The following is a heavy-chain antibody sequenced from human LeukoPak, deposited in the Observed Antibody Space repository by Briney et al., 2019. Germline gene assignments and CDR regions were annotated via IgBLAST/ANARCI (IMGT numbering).Heavy chain of an antibody. V-gene: IGHV1-24*01. J-gene: IGHJ3*02. Sequence: ASAKVSCRASVYTFTGFYIHWVRQAPEQGLEWVGDFDPEDGETIYAQKFQGSVTMTADTSTDTAYIRLLSLRSEETTLYNCATGGRRIFGVVIGNDAFDIWGQGTMVTVSS. D-gene: IGHD3-3*01. CDR1: VYTFTGFY. CDR3: ATGGRRIFGVVIGNDAFDI. CDR2: FDPEDGET.